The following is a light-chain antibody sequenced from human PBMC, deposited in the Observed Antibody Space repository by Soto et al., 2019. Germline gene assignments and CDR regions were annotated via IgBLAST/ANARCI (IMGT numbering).Light chain of an antibody. CDR3: QHYNNWLGT. J-gene: IGKJ4*01. Sequence: EIVVTQSPAILSVSPGERVTLSCRASQNVVTNLAWYRQRLGQAPRLLIYGASARATGVPARFSGSGSGTEFFLTISSLQSEDFAVYYCQHYNNWLGTFGGGTKVEIK. V-gene: IGKV3-15*01. CDR2: GAS. CDR1: QNVVTN.